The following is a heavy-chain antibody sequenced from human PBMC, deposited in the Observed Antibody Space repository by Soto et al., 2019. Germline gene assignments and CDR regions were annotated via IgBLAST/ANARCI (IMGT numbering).Heavy chain of an antibody. V-gene: IGHV3-23*04. J-gene: IGHJ6*03. CDR1: GFTFSTYG. D-gene: IGHD3-16*01. CDR2: GGSGGST. Sequence: EVPLVESGGALVKPGESLTLSCAASGFTFSTYGMTWVRQAPGKGLEWVSYGGSGGSTYYADSVKGRFTISRDNSKNTLYLQMNSLRAEDTAVYYCVKFRGRAYHYYYMDVWGNGTTVTVSS. CDR3: VKFRGRAYHYYYMDV.